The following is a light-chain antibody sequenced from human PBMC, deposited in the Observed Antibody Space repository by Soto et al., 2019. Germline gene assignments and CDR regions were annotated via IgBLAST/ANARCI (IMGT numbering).Light chain of an antibody. CDR3: CSYAGSPYV. CDR2: DVS. V-gene: IGLV2-23*02. J-gene: IGLJ1*01. Sequence: QSALTQPASVSGSPGQSITISCTGTSSDVGNYNLVSWHQQHPGKAPKLMIYDVSKRPSGVSNRFSGSKSGNTASLTISGLQAEDEADYYCCSYAGSPYVFGTGTKVTVL. CDR1: SSDVGNYNL.